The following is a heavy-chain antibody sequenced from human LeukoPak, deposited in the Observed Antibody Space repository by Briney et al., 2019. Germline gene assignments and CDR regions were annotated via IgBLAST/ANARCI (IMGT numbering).Heavy chain of an antibody. Sequence: SETLSLTCAVSGYSISSGYYWGWIRQPPGKGLEWIGSIYHSGSTYYNPSLKSRVTISVDTSKNQFSLKLSSVTAADTAVYYCARHEPSGYCTNGVCYKRFGGYFDYWGQGTLVTVSS. CDR3: ARHEPSGYCTNGVCYKRFGGYFDY. J-gene: IGHJ4*02. V-gene: IGHV4-38-2*01. CDR2: IYHSGST. CDR1: GYSISSGYY. D-gene: IGHD2-8*01.